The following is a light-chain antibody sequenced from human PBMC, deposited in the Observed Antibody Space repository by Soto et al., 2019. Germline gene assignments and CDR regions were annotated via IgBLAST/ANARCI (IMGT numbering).Light chain of an antibody. CDR1: QSLLHRSGKNF. J-gene: IGKJ1*01. V-gene: IGKV2-28*01. Sequence: DIVVTQSPLSLPVTPGEPASISCRSSQSLLHRSGKNFLDWYLQKPGQSPQLLIFLGSNRASGVPDRFSGSGSGTDFTLKMNRVEAEDVGVYYCMQALETPWMFGQGTKVEIK. CDR2: LGS. CDR3: MQALETPWM.